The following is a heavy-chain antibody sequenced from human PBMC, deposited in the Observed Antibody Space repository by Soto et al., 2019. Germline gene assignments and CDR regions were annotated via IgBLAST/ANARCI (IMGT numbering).Heavy chain of an antibody. CDR3: ASLTSWSQEYYYGMDV. D-gene: IGHD2-2*01. V-gene: IGHV3-49*03. CDR2: IRSKGYGGTT. J-gene: IGHJ6*02. CDR1: GFTFGDFG. Sequence: PGGSLRLSCTDSGFTFGDFGMSWFRQAPGKGLEWLSFIRSKGYGGTTESAASVRGRFITSRDDSKSIAYLQMNSLKTEDTAVYYCASLTSWSQEYYYGMDVWGQGTTVTVSS.